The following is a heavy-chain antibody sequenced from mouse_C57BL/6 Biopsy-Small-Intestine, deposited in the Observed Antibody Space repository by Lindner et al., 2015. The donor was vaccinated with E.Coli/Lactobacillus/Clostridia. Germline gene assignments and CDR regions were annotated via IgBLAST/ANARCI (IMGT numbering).Heavy chain of an antibody. D-gene: IGHD1-1*02. CDR1: GYTLTTSA. J-gene: IGHJ2*01. Sequence: SVKVSCKASGYTLTTSAIHWVRQAPGQRLEWVGWIQTGSGITRYSQRFQDRVTISRDTSASTAYMELSGLRSEDEAVYYCARDRGVGPHYYFDFWG. CDR3: ARDRGVGPHYYFDF. CDR2: IQTGSGIT. V-gene: IGHV1-84*02.